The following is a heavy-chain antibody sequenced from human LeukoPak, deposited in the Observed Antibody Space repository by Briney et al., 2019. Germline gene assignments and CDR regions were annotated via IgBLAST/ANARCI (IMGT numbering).Heavy chain of an antibody. CDR3: ARNHYGHPLDY. V-gene: IGHV4-30-2*02. CDR2: IYHSGST. J-gene: IGHJ4*02. Sequence: SQTLSLTCAVSGGSISSGGYSWSWIRQPPGKGLEWIGYIYHSGSTNYNPSLKSRVTISVDTSKNQFSLKLTSVTAADTAVYYCARNHYGHPLDYWGQGTLVTVSS. CDR1: GGSISSGGYS. D-gene: IGHD4-17*01.